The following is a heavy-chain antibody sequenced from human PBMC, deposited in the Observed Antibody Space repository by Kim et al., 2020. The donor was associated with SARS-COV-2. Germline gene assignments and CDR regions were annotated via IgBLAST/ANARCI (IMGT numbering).Heavy chain of an antibody. CDR2: ISYDENNK. CDR3: ATDLCGGAGDY. V-gene: IGHV3-33*05. CDR1: GFTFSNYG. D-gene: IGHD1-26*01. Sequence: GGSLRLSCAASGFTFSNYGMHWVRQAPGKGLECMAVISYDENNKYYADSVKGRFSISRDNSKSTLYLQMNSLRAEDTAVYYCATDLCGGAGDYWGQGTLV. J-gene: IGHJ4*02.